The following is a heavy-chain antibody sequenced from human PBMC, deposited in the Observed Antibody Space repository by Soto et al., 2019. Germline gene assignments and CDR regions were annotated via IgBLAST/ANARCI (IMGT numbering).Heavy chain of an antibody. CDR1: GCTFSSYA. V-gene: IGHV3-30-3*01. Sequence: ALRLACAASGCTFSSYAMHWVRQAPGKGLEWVAVISYDGSNKYYADSVKGRFTISRDNSKNTLYLQMNSLRAEDTAVYYCARDPEIMKMEITFFDYWGQGTLVAVSS. J-gene: IGHJ4*02. D-gene: IGHD3-16*01. CDR2: ISYDGSNK. CDR3: ARDPEIMKMEITFFDY.